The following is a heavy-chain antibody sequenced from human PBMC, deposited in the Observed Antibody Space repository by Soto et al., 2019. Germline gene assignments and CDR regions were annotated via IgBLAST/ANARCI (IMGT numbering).Heavy chain of an antibody. Sequence: VGSLRLSCAASGFTFSSYWMSWVRQAPGKGLEWVANIKQDGSEKYYVDSVKGRFTISRDNAKNSLYLQMNSLRAEDTAVYYCARETRLRYFDWFLDYWGQGTLVTVSS. CDR2: IKQDGSEK. V-gene: IGHV3-7*01. CDR3: ARETRLRYFDWFLDY. J-gene: IGHJ4*02. CDR1: GFTFSSYW. D-gene: IGHD3-9*01.